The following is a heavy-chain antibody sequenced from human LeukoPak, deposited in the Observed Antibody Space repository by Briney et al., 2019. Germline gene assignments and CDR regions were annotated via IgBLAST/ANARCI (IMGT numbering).Heavy chain of an antibody. CDR1: GGSFSGYY. CDR2: INHSGST. V-gene: IGHV4-34*01. D-gene: IGHD6-13*01. Sequence: SETLSLTCAVYGGSFSGYYWSWIRQPPGKGLEWIGEINHSGSTNYNPSLKSRVTISVDTSKYQFSLKLSSVTAADTAVYYCARARIAAAANWFDPWGQGTLVTVSS. J-gene: IGHJ5*02. CDR3: ARARIAAAANWFDP.